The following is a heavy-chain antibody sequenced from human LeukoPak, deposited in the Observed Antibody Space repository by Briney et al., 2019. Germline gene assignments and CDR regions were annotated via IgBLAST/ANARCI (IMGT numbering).Heavy chain of an antibody. CDR2: INWSGAST. CDR3: ARNQDASGWSFIDF. CDR1: GFTFDDSG. V-gene: IGHV3-20*04. D-gene: IGHD6-19*01. J-gene: IGHJ4*02. Sequence: GGSLRLSCAVSGFTFDDSGMSWVRHATGKGLEWVSGINWSGASTGYADSVKGRFTISRDNAKNSLYLQMNSLRAEDTAFYYCARNQDASGWSFIDFWGQGTLVTVSS.